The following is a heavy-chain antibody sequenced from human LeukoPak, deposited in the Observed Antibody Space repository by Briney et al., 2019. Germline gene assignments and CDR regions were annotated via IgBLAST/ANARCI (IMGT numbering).Heavy chain of an antibody. Sequence: GGSLRLSCAASGFPFSGYVMSWVRQAPWKGLEWVSEISARSENTYFADSVKGRFTISRDNAKNTVHLQMNSLRAEDTGVYYCACSATWGQGTPVTVSS. D-gene: IGHD2-15*01. CDR3: ACSAT. CDR1: GFPFSGYV. V-gene: IGHV3-23*01. J-gene: IGHJ5*02. CDR2: ISARSENT.